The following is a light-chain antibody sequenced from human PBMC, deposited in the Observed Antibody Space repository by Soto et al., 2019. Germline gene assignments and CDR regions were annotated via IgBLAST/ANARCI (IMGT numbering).Light chain of an antibody. CDR2: DVS. V-gene: IGLV2-14*01. CDR1: SSDVGGYNY. J-gene: IGLJ1*01. CDR3: LSYTSSSTYV. Sequence: QSVLTQPASVSGSPGQSITISCTGTSSDVGGYNYVSWYQQRPGKAPKLMIYDVSNRLSGASNRFSGSKSGNTASLAISGLQAEDEADYYCLSYTSSSTYVFGTGTKLTVL.